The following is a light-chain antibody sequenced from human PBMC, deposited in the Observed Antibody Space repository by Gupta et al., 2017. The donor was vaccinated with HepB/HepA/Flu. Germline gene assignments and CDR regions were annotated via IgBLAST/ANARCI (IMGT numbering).Light chain of an antibody. CDR1: QDIINY. J-gene: IGKJ4*01. CDR2: DAS. Sequence: DIQMTQSRSSLSASVGDRVTITCQASQDIINYLNWYQQKPGKAPKLLIYDASNLETGVPSRFSGSGSGTDFTLTISSLQPEDIATYYCQQYDNAPLTFGRGTKVEIK. V-gene: IGKV1-33*01. CDR3: QQYDNAPLT.